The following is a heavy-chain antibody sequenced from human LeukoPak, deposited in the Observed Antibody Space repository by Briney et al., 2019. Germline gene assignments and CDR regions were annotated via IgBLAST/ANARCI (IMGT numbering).Heavy chain of an antibody. J-gene: IGHJ4*02. CDR1: GFTFSSYG. CDR3: ARGVGSGSRLRAGDY. V-gene: IGHV3-53*01. Sequence: GGSLRLSCAASGFTFSSYGMDWARQAPGKGLEWVAVIYSGGSTYYADSVKGRFTISRDNSKNTLYLQMNSLRAEDTAVYYCARGVGSGSRLRAGDYWGQGTLVTVSS. CDR2: IYSGGST. D-gene: IGHD1-26*01.